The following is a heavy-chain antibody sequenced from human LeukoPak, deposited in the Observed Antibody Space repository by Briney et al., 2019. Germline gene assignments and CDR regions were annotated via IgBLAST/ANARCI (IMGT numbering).Heavy chain of an antibody. Sequence: PGGSLRLSCAASGFTFSSYEMNWVRQAPGKGLEWVSCISSSGSSIYYADSVKGRFTISRDNAKNSLYLQMNGLRAEDTAVYYCARDRVVVGATWTYYYMDVWGKGTTVTVSS. V-gene: IGHV3-48*03. CDR3: ARDRVVVGATWTYYYMDV. D-gene: IGHD2-15*01. CDR2: ISSSGSSI. J-gene: IGHJ6*03. CDR1: GFTFSSYE.